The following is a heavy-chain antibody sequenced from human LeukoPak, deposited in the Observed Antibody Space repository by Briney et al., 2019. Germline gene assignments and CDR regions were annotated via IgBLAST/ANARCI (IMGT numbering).Heavy chain of an antibody. CDR1: GGSISSYY. CDR3: ARGGPYVFGNSFDY. CDR2: IYYSGST. Sequence: SETLSLTCTVSGGSISSYYWSWIRQPPGKGLEWIGYIYYSGSTNYNPSLKSRVTISVDTSKNQFSLKLSSVTAADTAVYHCARGGPYVFGNSFDYWGQGTLVTVSS. V-gene: IGHV4-59*01. J-gene: IGHJ4*02. D-gene: IGHD3-16*01.